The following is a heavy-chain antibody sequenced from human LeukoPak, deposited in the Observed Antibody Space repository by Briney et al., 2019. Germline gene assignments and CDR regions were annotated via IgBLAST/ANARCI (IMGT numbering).Heavy chain of an antibody. Sequence: GASVRVSCKTSGYTFTNFGISWVRQAPGQGLEWMGWISTYNGNTNYAQKLQGRVTMTTDTSTSTAYMGLRSLRSDDTAVYYCARDRLAGALGFWGQGTLVTVSS. CDR1: GYTFTNFG. CDR3: ARDRLAGALGF. J-gene: IGHJ4*02. CDR2: ISTYNGNT. D-gene: IGHD6-19*01. V-gene: IGHV1-18*01.